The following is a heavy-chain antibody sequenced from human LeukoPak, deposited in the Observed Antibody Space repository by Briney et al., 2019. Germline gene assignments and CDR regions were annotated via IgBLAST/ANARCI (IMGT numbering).Heavy chain of an antibody. J-gene: IGHJ4*02. Sequence: SETLSLTCAVYGGSFSGYYWSWIRQPPGKGLEWIGEINHSGSTNYNPSLKSRVTISVDTSKNQFSLKLSSVTAADTAVYYCARVAYDILTGYYRRFDYWGQGTLVTVSS. CDR3: ARVAYDILTGYYRRFDY. D-gene: IGHD3-9*01. CDR2: INHSGST. V-gene: IGHV4-34*01. CDR1: GGSFSGYY.